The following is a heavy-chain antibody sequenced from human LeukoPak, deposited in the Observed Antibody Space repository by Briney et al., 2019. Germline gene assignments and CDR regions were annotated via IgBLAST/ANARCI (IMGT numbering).Heavy chain of an antibody. CDR3: ARASLSCSGGSCYRLFDY. Sequence: SQTLSLTCTVSGGSISSGSYYWSWIRQPAGKGLEWIGRIYTSGSTNYNPSLKSRVTISVDTSKNQFSLKLSSVTAADTAVYYCARASLSCSGGSCYRLFDYWGQGTLVTVSS. J-gene: IGHJ4*02. CDR2: IYTSGST. CDR1: GGSISSGSYY. V-gene: IGHV4-61*02. D-gene: IGHD2-15*01.